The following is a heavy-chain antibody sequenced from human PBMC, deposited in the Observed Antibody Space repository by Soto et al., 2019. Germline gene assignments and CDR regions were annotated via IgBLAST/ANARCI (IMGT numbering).Heavy chain of an antibody. CDR2: IKSKTDGGTT. D-gene: IGHD3-22*01. CDR3: TTDSYSTIIIVRFDY. Sequence: AAGFTCVNLCRSWIRKTQGKGLEWVGRIKSKTDGGTTDYAEPVKGRFAISRDDSNNMVYLQMNSLKIEDTAVYYCTTDSYSTIIIVRFDYWGHGTLVTVSS. J-gene: IGHJ4*01. CDR1: GFTCVNLC. V-gene: IGHV3-15*01.